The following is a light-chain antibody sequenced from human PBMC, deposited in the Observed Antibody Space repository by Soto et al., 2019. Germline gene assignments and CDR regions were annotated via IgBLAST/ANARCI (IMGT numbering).Light chain of an antibody. CDR3: QQYNTWSWP. V-gene: IGKV3-15*01. CDR1: QSVSSN. Sequence: KVMTQSPGTLSVSPGERATLSCLASQSVSSNLAWYQQKPGQAPRLLIYGASTRATGVPDRFSGSESGTEFTLTISSLQSEDFAVYYCQQYNTWSWPFGQWTKVEI. J-gene: IGKJ1*01. CDR2: GAS.